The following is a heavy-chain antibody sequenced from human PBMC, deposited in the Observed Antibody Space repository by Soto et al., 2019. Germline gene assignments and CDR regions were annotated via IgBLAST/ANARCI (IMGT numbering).Heavy chain of an antibody. Sequence: EVQLLESGGDLVQPGGSLRLSCAASGFAFSSSVMGWVRQAPGKGLEWVSTITVRGDGTFYADSVKGRFSISRDNSENTLALQMNSLRPDDTATYYCVKSRAGDFDYWGQGTLVTVSS. CDR3: VKSRAGDFDY. CDR2: ITVRGDGT. D-gene: IGHD6-19*01. J-gene: IGHJ4*02. V-gene: IGHV3-23*01. CDR1: GFAFSSSV.